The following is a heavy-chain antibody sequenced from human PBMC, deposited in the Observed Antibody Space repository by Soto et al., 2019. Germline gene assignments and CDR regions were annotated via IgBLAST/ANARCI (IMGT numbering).Heavy chain of an antibody. CDR1: GGSISSSSYY. CDR2: IYYSGST. J-gene: IGHJ4*02. CDR3: AREGCSSTSCYVVDY. D-gene: IGHD2-2*01. Sequence: SETLSLTCTVSGGSISSSSYYWGWIRQPPGKGLEWIGSIYYSGSTYYNPSLKSQVTISVDTSKNQFSLKLSSLTAADPALYYCAREGCSSTSCYVVDYWGQGTLVTVSS. V-gene: IGHV4-39*07.